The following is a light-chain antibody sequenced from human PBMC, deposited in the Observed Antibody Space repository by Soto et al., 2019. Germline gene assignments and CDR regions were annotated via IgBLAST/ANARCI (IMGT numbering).Light chain of an antibody. V-gene: IGLV2-23*01. CDR1: SSDVGAYNS. J-gene: IGLJ1*01. CDR2: KGT. Sequence: QSALAQPASVSGSPGQSITISCTGTSSDVGAYNSVSWYQQHPHKAPQVIIYKGTQRPSGVSNRFSGSTSGNAASLTISGLQADDEADYFCCSSAPSSTYVFGSGTMVTVL. CDR3: CSSAPSSTYV.